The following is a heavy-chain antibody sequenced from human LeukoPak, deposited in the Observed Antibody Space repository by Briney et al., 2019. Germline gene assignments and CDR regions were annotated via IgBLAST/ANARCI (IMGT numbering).Heavy chain of an antibody. V-gene: IGHV1-18*01. J-gene: IGHJ6*03. CDR3: ARDYHDFWSGYYYYYMDV. CDR1: GYNFNTYG. D-gene: IGHD3-3*01. CDR2: ISAYKGDT. Sequence: ASVKVSCKASGYNFNTYGINWVRQAPGQGLEWMGWISAYKGDTNYAQKFQGRVTVTTDTSTSTAYMELRSRRSDDSAVYYCARDYHDFWSGYYYYYMDVWGKGTTVTVSS.